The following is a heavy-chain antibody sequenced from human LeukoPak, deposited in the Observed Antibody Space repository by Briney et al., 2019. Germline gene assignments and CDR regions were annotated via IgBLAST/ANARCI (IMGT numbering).Heavy chain of an antibody. Sequence: ASVKVSCKASGYTFTSYGISWVRQAPGQGLEWMGWISAYNGNTNYAQKLQGRVTMTTDTSTSTAYMELRSLRSDDTAVYYCARDLRHSGSYYMDVWGKGTTVTVSS. J-gene: IGHJ6*03. CDR3: ARDLRHSGSYYMDV. D-gene: IGHD3-10*01. CDR2: ISAYNGNT. CDR1: GYTFTSYG. V-gene: IGHV1-18*01.